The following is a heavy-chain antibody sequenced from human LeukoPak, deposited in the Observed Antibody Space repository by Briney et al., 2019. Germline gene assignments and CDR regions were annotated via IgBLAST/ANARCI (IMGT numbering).Heavy chain of an antibody. CDR2: IYSGGST. Sequence: PGGSLRLSCAASGFTVSSNYMSWLRQAQGQGLEWVSVIYSGGSTYYADSVKGRFTISRDNSKNTLYLQMNSLRAEDTAVYYCAKDRGYCSGGSCYFGYYFDYWGQGTLVTVSS. CDR3: AKDRGYCSGGSCYFGYYFDY. J-gene: IGHJ4*02. D-gene: IGHD2-15*01. CDR1: GFTVSSNY. V-gene: IGHV3-53*01.